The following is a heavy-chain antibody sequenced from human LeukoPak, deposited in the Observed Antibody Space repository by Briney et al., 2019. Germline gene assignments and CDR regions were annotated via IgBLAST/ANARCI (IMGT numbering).Heavy chain of an antibody. CDR3: ARSGTVTYNWFDP. Sequence: SVKVSCKASGGTFSSYAISWVRQAPRQGLEWMGGIIPIFGTANYAQKFQGRVTITADKSTSTAYMELSSLRSEDTAVYYCARSGTVTYNWFDPWGQGTLVTVSS. V-gene: IGHV1-69*06. D-gene: IGHD4-17*01. CDR2: IIPIFGTA. CDR1: GGTFSSYA. J-gene: IGHJ5*02.